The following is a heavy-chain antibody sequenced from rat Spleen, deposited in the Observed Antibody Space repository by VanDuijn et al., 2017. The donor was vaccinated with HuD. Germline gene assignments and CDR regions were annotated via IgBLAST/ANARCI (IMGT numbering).Heavy chain of an antibody. CDR3: TSHGARLSRFAY. J-gene: IGHJ3*01. V-gene: IGHV5S11*01. CDR1: GFTFSNYD. Sequence: EVQLVESGGGLVQPGRSLKLSCAASGFTFSNYDMAWVRQAPTKGLEWIASISPSGGSTYYRDSVKGRFTISRDNAKSTLYLQMDSLRSEETATYYCTSHGARLSRFAYWGQGTLVTVSS. CDR2: ISPSGGST. D-gene: IGHD1-4*01.